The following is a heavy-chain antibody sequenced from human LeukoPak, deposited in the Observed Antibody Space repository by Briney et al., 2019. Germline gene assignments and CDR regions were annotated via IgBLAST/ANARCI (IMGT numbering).Heavy chain of an antibody. CDR2: ISGGGGGT. Sequence: GGSLRLSCAASGFTFTTYAMGWVRQSPGKGLEWVSSISGGGGGTYYADSVKGRFTISRDNAKNSLYLQMNSLRAEDTAVYYCARASCSSTSCPPVNWFDPWGQGTLVTVSS. J-gene: IGHJ5*02. V-gene: IGHV3-23*01. D-gene: IGHD2-2*01. CDR3: ARASCSSTSCPPVNWFDP. CDR1: GFTFTTYA.